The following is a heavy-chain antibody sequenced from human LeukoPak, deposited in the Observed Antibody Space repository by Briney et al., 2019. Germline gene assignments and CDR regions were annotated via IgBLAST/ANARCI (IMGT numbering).Heavy chain of an antibody. CDR2: IGTAGDT. CDR3: ARASTVNGMDV. D-gene: IGHD4-17*01. J-gene: IGHJ6*02. Sequence: DMDWGRPATGKXRGWLSAIGTAGDTYYPGSVKGRFTISRENAKNSLYLQMNSLRAGDTAVYYCARASTVNGMDVWGQGTTVTVSS. CDR1: D. V-gene: IGHV3-13*01.